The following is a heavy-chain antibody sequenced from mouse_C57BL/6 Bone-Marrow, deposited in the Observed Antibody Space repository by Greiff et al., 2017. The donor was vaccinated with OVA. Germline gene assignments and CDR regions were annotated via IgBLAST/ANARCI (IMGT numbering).Heavy chain of an antibody. CDR3: ERHGTTRYAMDY. Sequence: VQLKESGGGLVQPGGSLKLSCAASGFTFSSYTMSWVRQTPETRLEWVATISGGGGTTYYPDSVKGRFTISRDNAKNTLNLKMSSLRAEDTALYYCERHGTTRYAMDYWGQGTSVTVSS. V-gene: IGHV5-9*01. J-gene: IGHJ4*01. CDR2: ISGGGGTT. CDR1: GFTFSSYT. D-gene: IGHD1-1*01.